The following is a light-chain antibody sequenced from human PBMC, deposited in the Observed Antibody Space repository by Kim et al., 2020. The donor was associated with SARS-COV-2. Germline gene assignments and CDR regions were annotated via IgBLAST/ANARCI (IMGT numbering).Light chain of an antibody. J-gene: IGKJ1*01. CDR2: KAS. CDR3: QQYDVHPET. V-gene: IGKV1-5*03. CDR1: QNIHSW. Sequence: GDRVIIACRASQNIHSWLAWFQQKPGKAPRVLMYKASTLESGVPSRFSGSGSGTEFTLTINSLQPDDSATYYCQQYDVHPETFGQGTKVDIK.